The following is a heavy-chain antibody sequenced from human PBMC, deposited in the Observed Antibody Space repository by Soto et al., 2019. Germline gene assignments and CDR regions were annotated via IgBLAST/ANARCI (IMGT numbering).Heavy chain of an antibody. J-gene: IGHJ4*02. V-gene: IGHV4-59*01. CDR3: ARRYGGNFDY. CDR2: IYYSGST. D-gene: IGHD1-26*01. Sequence: QVQLQESGPGLVKPSETLSLTCTVSGGSISSYYWSWIRQPPGKGLEWIGYIYYSGSTSYNPSLTSRVTISVDTSKNQFSLKLSSVTAADTAVYYCARRYGGNFDYWGQGTLVTVSS. CDR1: GGSISSYY.